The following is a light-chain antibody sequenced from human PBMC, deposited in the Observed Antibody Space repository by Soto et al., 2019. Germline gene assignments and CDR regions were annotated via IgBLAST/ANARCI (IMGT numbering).Light chain of an antibody. Sequence: QSALTQPASVSGSPGQSITISCTGTSSDVGSYNLVSWYQQHPGKAPKLIIYEVSKRPSGVSNRFSGSKSGNTASLTISGLQAEGEAEYYCCSYAGSSTWVFGGGTKLTVL. V-gene: IGLV2-23*02. CDR2: EVS. J-gene: IGLJ3*02. CDR1: SSDVGSYNL. CDR3: CSYAGSSTWV.